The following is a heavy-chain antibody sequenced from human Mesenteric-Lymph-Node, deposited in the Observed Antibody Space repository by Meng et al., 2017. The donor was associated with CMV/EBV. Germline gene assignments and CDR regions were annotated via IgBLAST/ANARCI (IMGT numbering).Heavy chain of an antibody. CDR2: IYSGGST. D-gene: IGHD4-23*01. Sequence: GGSLRLSCAASGFTVSSNYMSWVRQAPGKGLEWVSVIYSGGSTYYADSVKGRFTISRDNSKNTLYLQMNSLRAEDTAVYYCAKAPDYGGNWESRFDPWGQGTLVTVSS. CDR1: GFTVSSNY. J-gene: IGHJ5*02. CDR3: AKAPDYGGNWESRFDP. V-gene: IGHV3-53*01.